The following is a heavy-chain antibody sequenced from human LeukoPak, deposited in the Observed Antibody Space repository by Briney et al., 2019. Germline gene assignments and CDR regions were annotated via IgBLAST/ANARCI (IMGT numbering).Heavy chain of an antibody. J-gene: IGHJ3*02. CDR3: ARAFRGIFGVFEAFDI. D-gene: IGHD3-3*01. Sequence: SETLSLTCTVSGYSISTGYYWDWIRQPPGKGLEWIGTFYHGGSTYYNPSLKSRVTISVDTSKNQFSLKLSSVTAADTAVYYCARAFRGIFGVFEAFDIWGQGTMVTVSS. V-gene: IGHV4-38-2*02. CDR1: GYSISTGYY. CDR2: FYHGGST.